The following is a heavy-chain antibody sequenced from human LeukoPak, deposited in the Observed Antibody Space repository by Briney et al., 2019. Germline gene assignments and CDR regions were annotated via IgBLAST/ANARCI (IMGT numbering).Heavy chain of an antibody. CDR2: ISSSGGAV. D-gene: IGHD3-10*01. CDR1: GFTFNDYY. J-gene: IGHJ4*02. CDR3: ARENRWFGDPYFDF. Sequence: GGPLRLSCAASGFTFNDYYMSWIRQAPGKGLEWVSYISSSGGAVYYADSVKGRFTVSRDNAKNSLYLQMNSLRVEDTAVYFCARENRWFGDPYFDFWGQGTLVTVSS. V-gene: IGHV3-11*01.